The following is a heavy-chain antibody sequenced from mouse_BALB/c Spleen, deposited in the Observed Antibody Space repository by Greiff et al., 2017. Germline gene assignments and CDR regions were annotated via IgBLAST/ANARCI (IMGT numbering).Heavy chain of an antibody. J-gene: IGHJ2*01. CDR2: IYPSDSYT. V-gene: IGHV1-69*02. CDR1: GYTFTSYW. D-gene: IGHD2-1*01. Sequence: QVQLQQPGAELVRPGASVKLSCKASGYTFTSYWINWVKQRPGQGLEWIGNIYPSDSYTNYNQKFKDKATLTVDKSSSTAYMQLSSPTSEDSAVYYCTRSPRNCNYDYWGQGTTLTVSS. CDR3: TRSPRNCNYDY.